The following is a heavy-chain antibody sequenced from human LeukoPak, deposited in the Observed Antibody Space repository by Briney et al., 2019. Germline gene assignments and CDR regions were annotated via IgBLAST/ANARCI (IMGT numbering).Heavy chain of an antibody. Sequence: ASVKVSCKASGGTFSSYAISWVRQAPGQGLEWMGGIIPIFGTANYAQKFQGRVTITRNTSISTAFMELSSLRSEDTAVYCARTPLDFYGSGSYYIRHFDDWGQGTLVTVST. CDR1: GGTFSSYA. J-gene: IGHJ4*02. CDR2: IIPIFGTA. CDR3: ARTPLDFYGSGSYYIRHFDD. V-gene: IGHV1-69*05. D-gene: IGHD3-10*01.